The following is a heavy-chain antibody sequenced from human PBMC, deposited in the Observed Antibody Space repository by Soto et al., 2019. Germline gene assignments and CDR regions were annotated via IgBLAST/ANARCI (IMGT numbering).Heavy chain of an antibody. CDR3: AKDGGPVYCNSPGCSAKHFDY. CDR2: ISYDGDNE. V-gene: IGHV3-30*18. Sequence: QVQLVESGGGVVQPGRSLRLSCAASGISFSNYAMHWVRQAPGKGLEWLAIISYDGDNEYYADSVRGRFTICRDNSKITLHLQTNNLRHEDTAVYYCAKDGGPVYCNSPGCSAKHFDYWGQGTLVTVSS. D-gene: IGHD2-2*01. CDR1: GISFSNYA. J-gene: IGHJ4*02.